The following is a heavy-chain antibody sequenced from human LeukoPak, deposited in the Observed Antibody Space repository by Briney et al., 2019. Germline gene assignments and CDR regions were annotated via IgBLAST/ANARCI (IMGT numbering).Heavy chain of an antibody. CDR2: LYTGGRT. D-gene: IGHD1-1*01. J-gene: IGHJ4*02. V-gene: IGHV3-53*01. Sequence: PGGSLRLSCVASGFTVSSHYMSWVRQSPGKGLEWVSLLYTGGRTYYADSVEVRFTISRDDSKNTVYLHMNTVRAEDTAMYYCARGGVNYWNPRYWGQGTLVTVSS. CDR1: GFTVSSHY. CDR3: ARGGVNYWNPRY.